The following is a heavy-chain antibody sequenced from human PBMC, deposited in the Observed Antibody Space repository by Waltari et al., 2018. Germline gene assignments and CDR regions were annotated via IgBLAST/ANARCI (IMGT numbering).Heavy chain of an antibody. CDR3: VRDEPGDGLDY. J-gene: IGHJ4*02. Sequence: EVQLVESGGALVQPGGSLRLSCATSGFTFTRYWMHWVRQAPGKGLMWVSHIESDESRTTYADAVKGRFTISRDNAKNTVYLQMNSLRDEDMAVYYCVRDEPGDGLDYWGQGTLVTVSS. D-gene: IGHD7-27*01. CDR1: GFTFTRYW. CDR2: IESDESRT. V-gene: IGHV3-74*03.